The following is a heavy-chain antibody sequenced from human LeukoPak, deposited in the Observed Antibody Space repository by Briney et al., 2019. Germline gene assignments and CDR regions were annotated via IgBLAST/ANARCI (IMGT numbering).Heavy chain of an antibody. CDR1: GGSISSGSYF. CDR3: ARARGVPGDPWTQSLYYYYYMDV. CDR2: IYTSGST. Sequence: SETLSLTCTVSGGSISSGSYFWNWIRQSAGKGLEWIGRIYTSGSTNYYPSLRSRVTISVDTSKNQFSLKLSSVTAADTAVYYCARARGVPGDPWTQSLYYYYYMDVWGKGTTVTVSS. D-gene: IGHD3-10*01. V-gene: IGHV4-61*02. J-gene: IGHJ6*03.